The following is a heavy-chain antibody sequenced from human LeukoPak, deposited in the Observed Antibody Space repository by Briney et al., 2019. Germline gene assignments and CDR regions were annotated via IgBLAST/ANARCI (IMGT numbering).Heavy chain of an antibody. J-gene: IGHJ6*04. D-gene: IGHD3-10*01. CDR2: ISYDGSNK. CDR3: AKGYYGSGSYVLMDV. Sequence: GRSLRLSCAASGFTFSSYGMHWVRQAPGKGLEWVAVISYDGSNKYYADSVKGRFTISRDNSKNTLYLQMNRLRAEDTAVYYCAKGYYGSGSYVLMDVWGKGTTVTVSS. CDR1: GFTFSSYG. V-gene: IGHV3-30*18.